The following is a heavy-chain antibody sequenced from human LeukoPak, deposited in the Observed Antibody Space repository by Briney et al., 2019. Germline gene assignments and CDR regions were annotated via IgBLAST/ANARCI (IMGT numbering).Heavy chain of an antibody. CDR3: ARRTGDSYYFDY. D-gene: IGHD1-26*01. J-gene: IGHJ4*02. CDR2: ISSSGSTI. CDR1: GFTFSDYY. Sequence: GGSLRLSCAASGFTFSDYYMSWVRQAPGKGLEWVSYISSSGSTIYYADSVKGRFTISRDNAKNSLYLQMNTLRAEDTAVYYCARRTGDSYYFDYWGQGTLVTVSS. V-gene: IGHV3-11*01.